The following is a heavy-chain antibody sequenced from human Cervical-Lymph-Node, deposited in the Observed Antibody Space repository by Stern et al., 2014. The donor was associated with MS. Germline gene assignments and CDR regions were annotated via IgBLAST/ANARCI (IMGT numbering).Heavy chain of an antibody. CDR1: GYTFTGYY. CDR3: ARFFLYGMDV. J-gene: IGHJ6*02. V-gene: IGHV1-2*06. CDR2: INPNSGDT. Sequence: VQLVESGAEVKKPGASVKVSYRASGYTFTGYYLHWVRQAPGQGLEWMGRINPNSGDTNYAQRLQGRVTMTRDTSISTVYMELSRLTSDDTAVYYCARFFLYGMDVWGQGTTVIVSS.